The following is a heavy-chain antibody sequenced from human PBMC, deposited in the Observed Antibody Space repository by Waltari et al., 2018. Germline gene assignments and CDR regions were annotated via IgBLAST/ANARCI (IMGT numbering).Heavy chain of an antibody. CDR1: GFTVSSNY. D-gene: IGHD6-19*01. Sequence: EVQLVETGGGLIQPGGSLRLSCAASGFTVSSNYMSWVRQAPGKGLEWVSVIYSGGSTYYADSVKGRFTISRDNSKNTLYLQMNSLRAEDMAVYYCAREVGYSSGWSENWFDPWGQGTLVTVSS. CDR3: AREVGYSSGWSENWFDP. V-gene: IGHV3-53*02. J-gene: IGHJ5*02. CDR2: IYSGGST.